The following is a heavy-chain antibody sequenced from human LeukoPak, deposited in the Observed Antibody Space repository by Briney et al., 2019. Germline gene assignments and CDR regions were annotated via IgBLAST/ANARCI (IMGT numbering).Heavy chain of an antibody. CDR2: ITSSVTDT. Sequence: GGSLSLLYAASGLIYRTYNMHWVRQAPGKGLEGVSSITSSVTDTDHATRGKGRVTTSRDNAKNSLSLQLSSLRAEDTAVYYSARGHYDILTASYKWTPDYWGQGILVTVSS. V-gene: IGHV3-21*06. J-gene: IGHJ4*02. CDR1: GLIYRTYN. CDR3: ARGHYDILTASYKWTPDY. D-gene: IGHD3-9*01.